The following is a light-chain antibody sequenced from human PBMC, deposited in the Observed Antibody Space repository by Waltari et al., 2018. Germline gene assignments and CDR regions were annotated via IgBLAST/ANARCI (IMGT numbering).Light chain of an antibody. Sequence: DIVMTQSPDSLAVSLGERATINCKSSQSLLYTSNNKNYLAWYQQKPGQPPKVLIYWGSTRQAGVPDRFSGSGSGTGFTLTISSLQAADVAVYYCQQYYGGLPVTFGGGTKVEIK. CDR3: QQYYGGLPVT. J-gene: IGKJ4*01. CDR2: WGS. CDR1: QSLLYTSNNKNY. V-gene: IGKV4-1*01.